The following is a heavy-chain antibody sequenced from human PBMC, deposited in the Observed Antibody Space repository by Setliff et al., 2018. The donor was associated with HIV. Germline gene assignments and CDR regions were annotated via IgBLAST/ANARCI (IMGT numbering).Heavy chain of an antibody. D-gene: IGHD3-22*01. Sequence: PSETLSLTCSVSGASIITDPHYWSWIRQPPGKGLEWIGSIYYSGSTYYNPSLKSRVTISVDTSKNQFSLKLSSVTAADAAVYYCASRVYYYDSSGYLREEGFDPWGQGTQVTVSS. CDR2: IYYSGST. CDR1: GASIITDPHY. CDR3: ASRVYYYDSSGYLREEGFDP. V-gene: IGHV4-39*01. J-gene: IGHJ5*02.